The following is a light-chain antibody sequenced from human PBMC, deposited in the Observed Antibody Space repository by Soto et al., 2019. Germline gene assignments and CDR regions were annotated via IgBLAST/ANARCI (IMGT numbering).Light chain of an antibody. CDR3: QQYGSSQWS. V-gene: IGKV3-20*01. CDR1: QSVSSSY. J-gene: IGKJ1*01. CDR2: GAS. Sequence: EIVLTQSPGTLSLSPGERATLSCRASQSVSSSYLAWYQQKPGQAPRLLIYGASSRTTGIPDRFSGSGSGTDFTLTISRLEPEDFAVYYCQQYGSSQWSFGQRNKVEIK.